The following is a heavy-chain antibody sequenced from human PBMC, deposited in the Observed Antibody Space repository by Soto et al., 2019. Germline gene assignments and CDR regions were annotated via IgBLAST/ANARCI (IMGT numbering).Heavy chain of an antibody. D-gene: IGHD3-9*01. CDR2: IYYSGST. CDR1: GGSISSSSYY. J-gene: IGHJ6*02. CDR3: AIILGYYYGMDV. Sequence: SDTLSLTCTVSGGSISSSSYYWGWIRQPPGKGLEWIGSIYYSGSTYYNPSLKSRVTISVDTSKNQFSLKLSSVTAADTAVYYCAIILGYYYGMDVWGQGTTVT. V-gene: IGHV4-39*01.